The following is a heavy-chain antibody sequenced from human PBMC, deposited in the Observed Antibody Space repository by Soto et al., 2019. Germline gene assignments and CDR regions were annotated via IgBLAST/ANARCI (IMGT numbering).Heavy chain of an antibody. Sequence: VQLLESGGGLVQPGGSLRLSCAVSGFTISSGVFSWVRQAPGKGLEWVSDLNNSGDSTYYADSVKGRFTISRDDSKNNLYLQMNSLRVEYTAVYYCAKRPDAFDIWGQGTMVTVSS. J-gene: IGHJ3*02. CDR2: LNNSGDST. V-gene: IGHV3-23*01. CDR3: AKRPDAFDI. CDR1: GFTISSGV.